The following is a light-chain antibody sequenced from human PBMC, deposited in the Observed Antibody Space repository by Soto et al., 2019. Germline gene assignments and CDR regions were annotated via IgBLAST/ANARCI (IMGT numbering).Light chain of an antibody. CDR1: SSNIGARYD. CDR3: QSYDSSLSGYV. Sequence: QTVVTQPPSVSGAPGQRVTISCTGSSSNIGARYDVHWYQQLPGTAPKLLIYSNINRPSGVPDRFSGSKSGTSASLAITGLQAEDEADYYCQSYDSSLSGYVFGTGTKLTVL. CDR2: SNI. V-gene: IGLV1-40*01. J-gene: IGLJ1*01.